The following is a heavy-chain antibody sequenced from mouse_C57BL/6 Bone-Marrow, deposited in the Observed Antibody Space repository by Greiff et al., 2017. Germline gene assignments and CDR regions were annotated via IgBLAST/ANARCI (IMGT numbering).Heavy chain of an antibody. CDR2: INPYNGGT. Sequence: LMESGASVKMSCKASGYTFTDYYMNWVKQSHGKSLEWIGVINPYNGGTSYNQKFKGKATLTVDKSSSTAYMELNSLTSEDSAVYYCARLMDYWGQGTSVTVSS. CDR3: ARLMDY. V-gene: IGHV1-19*01. CDR1: GYTFTDYY. J-gene: IGHJ4*01.